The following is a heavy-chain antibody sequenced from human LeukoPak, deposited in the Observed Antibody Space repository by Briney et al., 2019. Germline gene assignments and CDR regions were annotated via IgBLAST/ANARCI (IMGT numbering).Heavy chain of an antibody. J-gene: IGHJ4*02. CDR2: IYYSGST. CDR1: GGSISSSSYY. Sequence: PSETLSLTCTVSGGSISSSSYYWGWIRQPPGKGLEWIGSIYYSGSTYYNPSLKSRVTISVDTSKNQFSLKLSSVTATDTSVYYCARLDEMGAHNSDSRGHFDYWGQGILVTVSS. D-gene: IGHD3-22*01. V-gene: IGHV4-39*01. CDR3: ARLDEMGAHNSDSRGHFDY.